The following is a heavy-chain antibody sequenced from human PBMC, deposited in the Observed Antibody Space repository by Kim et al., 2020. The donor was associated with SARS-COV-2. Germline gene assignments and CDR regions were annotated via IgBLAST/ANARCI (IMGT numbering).Heavy chain of an antibody. Sequence: SETLSLTCTVSGYSISSGYYWGWIRQPPGKGLEWIGSIYHSGSTYYNPSLKSRVTISVDTSKNQFSLKLSSVTAADTAVYYCARVQPVGNWFDPWCQGTL. V-gene: IGHV4-38-2*02. CDR2: IYHSGST. J-gene: IGHJ5*02. D-gene: IGHD1-26*01. CDR1: GYSISSGYY. CDR3: ARVQPVGNWFDP.